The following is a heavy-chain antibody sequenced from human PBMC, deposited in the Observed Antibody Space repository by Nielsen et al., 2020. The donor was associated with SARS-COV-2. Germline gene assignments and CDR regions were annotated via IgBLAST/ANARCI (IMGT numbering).Heavy chain of an antibody. CDR2: ISGSGRNA. V-gene: IGHV3-23*01. Sequence: VRQAPGKGLEWVAAISGSGRNAYHADSLKGRFTVSRDNSKNTLYLQMNSLRAEDTAVFYCAKSPGLWSSVYYRPDYYNGMDVWGQGTTVTVSS. CDR3: AKSPGLWSSVYYRPDYYNGMDV. D-gene: IGHD3-22*01. J-gene: IGHJ6*02.